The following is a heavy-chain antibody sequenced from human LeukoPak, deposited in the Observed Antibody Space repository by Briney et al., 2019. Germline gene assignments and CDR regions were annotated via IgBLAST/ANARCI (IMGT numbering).Heavy chain of an antibody. CDR3: ARQLGYCSSTSCYADKVDY. V-gene: IGHV4-39*01. J-gene: IGHJ4*02. Sequence: SEALSLTRTVSGVSISSSSYYWGWIRQLPGKGLEWIGSIYYRGSTYYNPSLKSRVTISVDTSKNQFSLKLSSVTAADTAVYYCARQLGYCSSTSCYADKVDYWGQGTLVTVSS. CDR1: GVSISSSSYY. D-gene: IGHD2-2*01. CDR2: IYYRGST.